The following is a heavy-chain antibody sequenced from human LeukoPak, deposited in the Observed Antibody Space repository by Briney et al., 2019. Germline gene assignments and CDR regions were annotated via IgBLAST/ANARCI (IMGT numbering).Heavy chain of an antibody. Sequence: GGSLRLSCVASGFTFSISMSWVRQAPGKGLEWVSAISASGGSIYYADSVKGRFTISRDNSKNTLYPQMNSLRAEDTAVYYCAKGVSTSSGYSRFEYWGQGTLITVSS. CDR3: AKGVSTSSGYSRFEY. J-gene: IGHJ4*02. CDR1: GFTFSIS. V-gene: IGHV3-23*01. CDR2: ISASGGSI. D-gene: IGHD3-3*01.